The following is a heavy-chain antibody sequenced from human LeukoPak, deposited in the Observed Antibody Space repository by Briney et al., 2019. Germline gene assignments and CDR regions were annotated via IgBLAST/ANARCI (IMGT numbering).Heavy chain of an antibody. CDR3: AKEIWPTVTTPGHTHFDY. CDR1: GFTFSTYG. Sequence: PGGSLRLSCAASGFTFSTYGMHWVRQAPGKGLEWVAFIRYDGRNKYYADSVKGRFTISRDNSKNTLCLQMNNLRAEGTAVYYCAKEIWPTVTTPGHTHFDYWGQGTLVTVSS. CDR2: IRYDGRNK. V-gene: IGHV3-30*02. D-gene: IGHD4-17*01. J-gene: IGHJ4*02.